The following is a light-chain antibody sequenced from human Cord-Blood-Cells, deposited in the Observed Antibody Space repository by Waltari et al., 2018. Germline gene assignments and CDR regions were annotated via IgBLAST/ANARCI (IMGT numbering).Light chain of an antibody. Sequence: DIQITQSPSSLSASVGDRVTITCRASQSISSYLNWYQQKPGKAPKLLIYAASSLQSGVPSRFSGSGSWTDFTLPIISLQPADVVTYYCQQSYSTPLFTFGPGTKVDIK. CDR3: QQSYSTPLFT. V-gene: IGKV1-39*01. CDR1: QSISSY. J-gene: IGKJ3*01. CDR2: AAS.